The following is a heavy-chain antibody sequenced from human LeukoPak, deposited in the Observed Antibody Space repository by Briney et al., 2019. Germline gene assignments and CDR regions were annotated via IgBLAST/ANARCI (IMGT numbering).Heavy chain of an antibody. CDR2: IYTSGST. CDR3: ARDIGTYSNYYFDY. J-gene: IGHJ4*02. V-gene: IGHV4-61*02. Sequence: SQTLSLTCTVSGGSISSGSYYWSWIRQPAGKGLEWIGRIYTSGSTSYNPSLQSRVTMSVDTSKNQFSLKLSSVTAADTAVYYCARDIGTYSNYYFDYWGQGTLVTVSS. CDR1: GGSISSGSYY. D-gene: IGHD4-11*01.